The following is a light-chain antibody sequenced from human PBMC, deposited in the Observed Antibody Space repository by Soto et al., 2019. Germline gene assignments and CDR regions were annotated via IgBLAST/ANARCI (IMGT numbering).Light chain of an antibody. V-gene: IGKV3-20*01. CDR2: GAS. CDR3: QQCDGSLWT. Sequence: EIVLTQSPGTLSLSPGERATLSCRASQSISNSFLAWYQQKPGQAPRLLISGASSRATGIPDRFSGSGSGTDFTLTISRLEPEDFPVYYCQQCDGSLWTFGQGTKVEIK. CDR1: QSISNSF. J-gene: IGKJ1*01.